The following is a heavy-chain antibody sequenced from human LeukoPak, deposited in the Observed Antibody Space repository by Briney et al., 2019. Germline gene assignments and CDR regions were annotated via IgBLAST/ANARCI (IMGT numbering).Heavy chain of an antibody. J-gene: IGHJ5*02. V-gene: IGHV1-2*02. CDR2: INPNSGGT. Sequence: GASVKVSCRASGYTFTGYYMHWIRQAPGQGLEWMGWINPNSGGTNYAQKFQGRVTMTRDMSTSTVYMELSSLRSEDTAVYYCARVGGGYGSGSYSNWFDPWGQGTLVTVSS. D-gene: IGHD3-10*01. CDR1: GYTFTGYY. CDR3: ARVGGGYGSGSYSNWFDP.